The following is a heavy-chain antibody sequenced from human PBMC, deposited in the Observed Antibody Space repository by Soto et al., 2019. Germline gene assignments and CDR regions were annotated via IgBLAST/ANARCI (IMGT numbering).Heavy chain of an antibody. D-gene: IGHD5-18*01. J-gene: IGHJ4*02. Sequence: QVQLVESGGGVVQPGRSLRLSCAASGFTFSSYAMHWVRQAPGKGLEWVAVISYDGSNKYYADSVKGRFTISRDNSKNTLYMQMNSLRAEDTAVYYCARADHTWLQLWFNYYFDYWGQGTLVTVSS. V-gene: IGHV3-30-3*01. CDR2: ISYDGSNK. CDR1: GFTFSSYA. CDR3: ARADHTWLQLWFNYYFDY.